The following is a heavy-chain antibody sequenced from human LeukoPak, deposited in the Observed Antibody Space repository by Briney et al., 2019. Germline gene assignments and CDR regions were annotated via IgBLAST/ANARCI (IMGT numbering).Heavy chain of an antibody. CDR3: ARGSAYSH. CDR1: GFTVSTNY. Sequence: GGSLRLPCAASGFTVSTNYMSWVRQAPGKGLEWVSVIYSGGSTYHSDSVKGRFTISRDNSKNMLYLQMSSLRPEDTAVYHCARGSAYSHWGQGTLVTVSS. J-gene: IGHJ4*02. V-gene: IGHV3-66*02. D-gene: IGHD3-22*01. CDR2: IYSGGST.